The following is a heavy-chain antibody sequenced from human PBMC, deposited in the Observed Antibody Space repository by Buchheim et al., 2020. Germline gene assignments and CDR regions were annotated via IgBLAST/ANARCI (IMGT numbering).Heavy chain of an antibody. Sequence: EVQLLESGGGLVQSGGSLRLSCAASGFTFRTYAMSWVRQAPGKGLEWVSAISGSGGSTYYADSVKGRFTISSDNSMNTLYLQMNSLRAEDTAVYYCAKDRTGDNWFDPWGQGTL. CDR3: AKDRTGDNWFDP. CDR1: GFTFRTYA. V-gene: IGHV3-23*01. D-gene: IGHD3-10*01. CDR2: ISGSGGST. J-gene: IGHJ5*02.